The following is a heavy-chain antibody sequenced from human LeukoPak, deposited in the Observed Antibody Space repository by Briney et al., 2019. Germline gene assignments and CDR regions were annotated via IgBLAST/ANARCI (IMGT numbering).Heavy chain of an antibody. D-gene: IGHD2-2*01. CDR2: MNPHSGNA. V-gene: IGHV1-8*02. J-gene: IGHJ5*02. CDR1: GYTFTTYD. CDR3: ARIPHRVPHNWFDP. Sequence: ASVKVSCKASGYTFTTYDINWVRQAAGQGLEWMGWMNPHSGNAGYAQKFQGRVTMTRDTSISTAYMELSSLRSEDTAVYYCARIPHRVPHNWFDPWGQRTLVTVFS.